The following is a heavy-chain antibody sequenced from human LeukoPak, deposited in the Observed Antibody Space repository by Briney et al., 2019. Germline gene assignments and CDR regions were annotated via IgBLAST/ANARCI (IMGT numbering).Heavy chain of an antibody. CDR1: GGSISSHY. CDR3: ASHGSITAAGFDY. D-gene: IGHD6-13*01. Sequence: PSETLSLTCTVSGGSISSHYWSWIRQPPGKGLEWIGYIYYSGSTNYNPSLKSRVTISVDTSKNQFSLKLSSVTAADTAVYYCASHGSITAAGFDYWGQGVLVSVSS. CDR2: IYYSGST. V-gene: IGHV4-59*11. J-gene: IGHJ4*02.